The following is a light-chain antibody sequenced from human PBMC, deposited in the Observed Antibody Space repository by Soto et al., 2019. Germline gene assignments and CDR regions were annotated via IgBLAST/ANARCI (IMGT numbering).Light chain of an antibody. CDR1: SSDVGGYNY. CDR3: SSYTSSSLVV. Sequence: QSVLTQPASVSGSPGQSITISCTGTSSDVGGYNYVSWYQQHPGKAPKLMIYEVSNRPSGVSNRFSGSKSGNTASLTICGLQAEDEADYYCSSYTSSSLVVFGGGTKLTVL. J-gene: IGLJ2*01. V-gene: IGLV2-14*01. CDR2: EVS.